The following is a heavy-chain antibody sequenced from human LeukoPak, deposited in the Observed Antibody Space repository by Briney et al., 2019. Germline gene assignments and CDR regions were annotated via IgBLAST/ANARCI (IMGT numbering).Heavy chain of an antibody. CDR3: AKDPIAARWESYYYYYMDV. CDR2: ISGSGGST. CDR1: GFTFSSYA. D-gene: IGHD6-6*01. J-gene: IGHJ6*03. Sequence: GGSLRLSCAASGFTFSSYAMSWVRQAPGKGLEWVSAISGSGGSTYYADSVKGRFTISRDNSKNTLYLQMNSLRAEDTAVYYCAKDPIAARWESYYYYYMDVWGNGTTVTVSS. V-gene: IGHV3-23*01.